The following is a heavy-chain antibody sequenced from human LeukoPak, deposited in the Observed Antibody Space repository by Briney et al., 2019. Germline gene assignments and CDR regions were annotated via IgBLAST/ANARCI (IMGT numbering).Heavy chain of an antibody. CDR3: ATFPVVGATSPDY. J-gene: IGHJ4*02. CDR1: GFTFSSYS. CDR2: TSSSSSYI. V-gene: IGHV3-21*01. D-gene: IGHD2-15*01. Sequence: GGSLRLSCVASGFTFSSYSMQWVRQAPGKGLEWVSYTSSSSSYIYYADSVKGRFTISRDNAKNSLYLQMNSLRAEDTAVYYCATFPVVGATSPDYWGQGTLVTVSS.